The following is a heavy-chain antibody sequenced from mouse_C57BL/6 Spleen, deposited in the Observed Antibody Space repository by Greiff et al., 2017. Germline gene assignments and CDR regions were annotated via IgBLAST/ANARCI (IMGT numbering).Heavy chain of an antibody. V-gene: IGHV1-80*01. Sequence: VQLQQSGAELVKPGASVKISCKASGYAFSSYWMNWVKQRPGKGLEWIGQIYPGDGDTNYNGKFKGKATLTADKSSSTAYMQLSSLTSEDSAVYFCAREGGYDYDWYFDVWGTGTTVTVSS. J-gene: IGHJ1*03. CDR2: IYPGDGDT. D-gene: IGHD2-4*01. CDR1: GYAFSSYW. CDR3: AREGGYDYDWYFDV.